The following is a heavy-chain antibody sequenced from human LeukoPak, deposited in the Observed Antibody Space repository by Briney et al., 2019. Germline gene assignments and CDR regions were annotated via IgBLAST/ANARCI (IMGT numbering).Heavy chain of an antibody. CDR1: GGSIGSGGYY. J-gene: IGHJ4*02. CDR3: ARVDFIGSGWQQLVQDHHVYFDY. CDR2: IYYSGST. Sequence: SETLSLTCTVSGGSIGSGGYYWSWIRQHPGKGLEWIGYIYYSGSTYYNPSLKSRVTISVDTSKNQFSLKLSSVTAADTAVYYCARVDFIGSGWQQLVQDHHVYFDYWGQGTLVTVSS. D-gene: IGHD6-13*01. V-gene: IGHV4-31*03.